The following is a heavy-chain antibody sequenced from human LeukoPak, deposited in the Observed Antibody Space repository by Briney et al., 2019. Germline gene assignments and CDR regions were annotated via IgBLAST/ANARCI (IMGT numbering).Heavy chain of an antibody. J-gene: IGHJ3*02. V-gene: IGHV4-38-2*02. CDR2: IYHSGST. CDR1: GYSISSGYH. Sequence: PSETLSLTCTVSGYSISSGYHWGWIRQPPGKGLEWIGSIYHSGSTYYNPSLKSRVTISVDTSKKQFSLKLSSVTAADTAFYYCARYIVSYPHDAFDIWGQGTMVTVSS. D-gene: IGHD1-26*01. CDR3: ARYIVSYPHDAFDI.